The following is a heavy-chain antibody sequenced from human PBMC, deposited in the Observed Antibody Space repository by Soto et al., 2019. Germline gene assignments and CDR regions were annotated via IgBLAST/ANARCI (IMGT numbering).Heavy chain of an antibody. CDR2: IIPIAAIA. V-gene: IGHV1-69*02. CDR3: ARGSTIVRGAPSWFDP. D-gene: IGHD3-10*01. Sequence: QVQLVQSGAEVKKPGSSVKVSCKASGGTFSRYTINWVRQAPGQGLEWMGRIIPIAAIANYTQKFQGRVRITVDKPSTTAYMELGSLRSDDTAVYYCARGSTIVRGAPSWFDPWGQGTLVTVSS. CDR1: GGTFSRYT. J-gene: IGHJ5*02.